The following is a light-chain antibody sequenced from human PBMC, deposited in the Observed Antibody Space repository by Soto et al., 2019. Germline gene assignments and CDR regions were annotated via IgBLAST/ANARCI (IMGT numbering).Light chain of an antibody. CDR3: ATWDSSLNAGV. CDR1: SSNIRKNY. V-gene: IGLV1-51*01. CDR2: ESN. J-gene: IGLJ1*01. Sequence: QSVLTQPPSVSAAPGEKVTISCSGSSSNIRKNYVSWYQQFPGTAPKLLIYESNKRPSGIPDRFSGSKSGTSATLGITGLQTGDEADYYCATWDSSLNAGVFGTGTKLTVL.